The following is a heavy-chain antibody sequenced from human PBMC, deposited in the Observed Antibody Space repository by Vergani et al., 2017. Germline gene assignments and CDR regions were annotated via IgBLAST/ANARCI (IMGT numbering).Heavy chain of an antibody. D-gene: IGHD2-15*01. CDR3: ASKRGACRAAYCHSYDF. CDR1: GDSVISTDYP. Sequence: QVQLQESGPGLVKPSETLSLTCTVSGDSVISTDYPWGWIRQPPGDGLEWIGSMDYSGSTSYNPSLGSRISISFETPKNQFSLRLTSVTAADTAVYYCASKRGACRAAYCHSYDFWGPGTLVGVSS. CDR2: MDYSGST. V-gene: IGHV4-39*01. J-gene: IGHJ4*01.